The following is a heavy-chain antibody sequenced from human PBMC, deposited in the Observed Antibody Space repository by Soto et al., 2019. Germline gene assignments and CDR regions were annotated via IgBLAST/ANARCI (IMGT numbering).Heavy chain of an antibody. Sequence: QVQLQESGPGLVKPSQTLSLTCTVSGGSISSGGYYWSWIRQHPGKGLEWIGYIYYSGSTYYNPSLKSRVTISVDTSKNQFSLKLSSVTAADTAMYYCARVSYDILTGYPTPYYFDYWGQGTLVTVSS. CDR1: GGSISSGGYY. V-gene: IGHV4-31*03. D-gene: IGHD3-9*01. CDR3: ARVSYDILTGYPTPYYFDY. CDR2: IYYSGST. J-gene: IGHJ4*02.